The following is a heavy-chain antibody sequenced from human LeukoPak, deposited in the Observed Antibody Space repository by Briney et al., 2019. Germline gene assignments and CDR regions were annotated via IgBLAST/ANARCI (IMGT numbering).Heavy chain of an antibody. V-gene: IGHV3-53*05. CDR1: GFTVSSNY. J-gene: IGHJ4*02. CDR2: IYSGGST. CDR3: VKDRSWGGSGWYFDY. Sequence: GGPLRLSCAASGFTVSSNYMSWVRQAPGKGLEWVSVIYSGGSTYYADSVTGRFTISRDNPKNTLYLQMSSLRAEDTAVYYCVKDRSWGGSGWYFDYWGQGTLVTVSS. D-gene: IGHD6-19*01.